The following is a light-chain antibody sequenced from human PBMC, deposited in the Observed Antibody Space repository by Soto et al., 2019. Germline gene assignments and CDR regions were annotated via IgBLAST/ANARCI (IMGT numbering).Light chain of an antibody. V-gene: IGLV2-8*01. Sequence: QSVLTQPPSASGSPGQSVTISCTGTSSDVGGYILVSWYQQHPGKAPKLMIYDVNKRPSGVPDRFSGSKSDNTASLTVSGLQAEDEADYYCVSYAGGTYVFGTGTKVTVL. CDR1: SSDVGGYIL. CDR2: DVN. J-gene: IGLJ1*01. CDR3: VSYAGGTYV.